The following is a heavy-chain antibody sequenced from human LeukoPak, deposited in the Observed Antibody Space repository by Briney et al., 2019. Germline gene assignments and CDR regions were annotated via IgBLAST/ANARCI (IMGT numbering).Heavy chain of an antibody. CDR1: GGSISSGTYF. CDR2: IYTSGTT. V-gene: IGHV4-61*02. CDR3: ARNWGSYYWYFDL. D-gene: IGHD7-27*01. J-gene: IGHJ2*01. Sequence: PSQTLSLTCTVSGGSISSGTYFWNWIRQPAGKGLEWIGRIYTSGTTDYNPSLKSRVTISVDTSKNQFSLKLSSVTAADTAVYYCARNWGSYYWYFDLWGRGTLVTVSS.